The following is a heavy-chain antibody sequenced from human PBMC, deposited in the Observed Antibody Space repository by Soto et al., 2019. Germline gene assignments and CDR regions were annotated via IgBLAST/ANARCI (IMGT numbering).Heavy chain of an antibody. CDR2: INHTGST. J-gene: IGHJ4*02. CDR1: GGSFSGYY. V-gene: IGHV4-34*01. CDR3: ARTMESTVTYYFDY. Sequence: QVQLQQWGAGLLKPSETLSLTCAVYGGSFSGYYWSWIRQPPGKGLEWIGEINHTGSTNYNPSLKSRVTISADTSKNQFSLKLSSVTAADTAVYYCARTMESTVTYYFDYWGQGTLVTVSS. D-gene: IGHD4-17*01.